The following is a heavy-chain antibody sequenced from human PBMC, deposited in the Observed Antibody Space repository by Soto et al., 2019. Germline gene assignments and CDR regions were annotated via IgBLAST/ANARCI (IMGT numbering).Heavy chain of an antibody. V-gene: IGHV4-30-4*01. CDR3: ARVWSEYDFWSGYHEHWFDP. CDR2: IYYSGST. D-gene: IGHD3-3*01. J-gene: IGHJ5*02. Sequence: SETLSLTCTVSGGSISSGDYYWSWIRQPPGKGLERIGYIYYSGSTYYNTSLKSRVTISVDTSKNQFSLKQNSVTAADTAVYYCARVWSEYDFWSGYHEHWFDPWGQGTLVTVSS. CDR1: GGSISSGDYY.